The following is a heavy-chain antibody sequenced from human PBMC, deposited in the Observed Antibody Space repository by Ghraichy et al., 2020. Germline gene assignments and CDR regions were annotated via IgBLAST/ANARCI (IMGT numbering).Heavy chain of an antibody. CDR2: ISSSSTTI. CDR1: GFTFSGYS. D-gene: IGHD3-3*01. J-gene: IGHJ4*02. V-gene: IGHV3-48*01. CDR3: ARDLTISIGY. Sequence: GGSLRLSCAASGFTFSGYSMNWVRQAPGKGLEWVSYISSSSTTIYYADSVKGRFTTSRDNAKNSLYLQMNSLTAEDTAVYYCARDLTISIGYWGQGTLVTVSS.